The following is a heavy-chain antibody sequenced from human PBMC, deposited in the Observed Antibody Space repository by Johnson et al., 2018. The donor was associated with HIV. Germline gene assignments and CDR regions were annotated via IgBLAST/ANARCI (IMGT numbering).Heavy chain of an antibody. J-gene: IGHJ3*02. CDR3: ARDFSSSSNAFDI. CDR1: GFTFSDYY. D-gene: IGHD6-6*01. CDR2: ISSSGSTI. V-gene: IGHV3-11*04. Sequence: VQLVESGGGLVKPGGSLRLSCAASGFTFSDYYMSWIRQDPGKGLEWVSYISSSGSTIYYADSVKGRFTISRDNAKNSLYLQMNSRRAEDTAVYYCARDFSSSSNAFDIWGQGTMVTVSS.